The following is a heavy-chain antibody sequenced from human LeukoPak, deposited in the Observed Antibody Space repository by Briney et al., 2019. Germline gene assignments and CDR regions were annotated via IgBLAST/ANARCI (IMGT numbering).Heavy chain of an antibody. CDR1: GFTLGRHD. Sequence: PGGSLRLSCTASGFTLGRHDMHWVRQTTGEGLEWVAALASGSQTFYAGSVKGRFTVSREDDKDSLYLQMNSLRAGDTAVYYCVREARGYHYTYFDYWGQGTLVTVSS. CDR2: LASGSQT. J-gene: IGHJ4*02. D-gene: IGHD5-18*01. V-gene: IGHV3-13*01. CDR3: VREARGYHYTYFDY.